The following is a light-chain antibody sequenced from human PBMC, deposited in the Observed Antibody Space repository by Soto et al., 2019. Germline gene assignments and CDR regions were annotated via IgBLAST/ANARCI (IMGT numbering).Light chain of an antibody. J-gene: IGLJ2*01. CDR2: EVT. CDR3: SADAARDNFKFV. CDR1: SSDVGGYNY. V-gene: IGLV2-8*01. Sequence: QSALTQPPSASGSPGQSVTISCTGTSSDVGGYNYVSWYQQYPGRAPKLMIYEVTKRPSGVPDRVSGSKSGNTASLTVSGLQSEDEADYYSSADAARDNFKFVFGGGAKLTVL.